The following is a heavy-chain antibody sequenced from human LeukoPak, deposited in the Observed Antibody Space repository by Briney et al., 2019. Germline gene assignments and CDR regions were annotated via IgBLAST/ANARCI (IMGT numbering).Heavy chain of an antibody. Sequence: SETLSLTCTVSGGSISSYYWSWIRQPPGKGLEWIGYIYYSGSTNYNPSLKSRVTISVDTSKNQFSLKLSSVTAADTAVYYCAGGGGGEWEPDPFDYWGQGTLVTVSS. CDR1: GGSISSYY. J-gene: IGHJ4*02. CDR2: IYYSGST. V-gene: IGHV4-59*01. CDR3: AGGGGGEWEPDPFDY. D-gene: IGHD1-26*01.